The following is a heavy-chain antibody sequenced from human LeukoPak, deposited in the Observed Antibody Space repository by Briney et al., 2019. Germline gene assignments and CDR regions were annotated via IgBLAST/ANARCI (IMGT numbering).Heavy chain of an antibody. CDR2: IIPIFGTA. CDR1: GGTFSGYA. CDR3: ARDRYNWNYVGRDAFDI. Sequence: ASVKVSCKASGGTFSGYAISWVLQAPGQGLEWMGGIIPIFGTANYAQKFQGRVTITTDESTSTAYMELSSLRSEDTAVYYCARDRYNWNYVGRDAFDIWGQGTMVTVSS. D-gene: IGHD1-7*01. V-gene: IGHV1-69*05. J-gene: IGHJ3*02.